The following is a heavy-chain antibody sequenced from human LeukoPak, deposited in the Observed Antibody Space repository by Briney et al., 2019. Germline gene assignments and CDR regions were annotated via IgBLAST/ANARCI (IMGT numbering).Heavy chain of an antibody. CDR3: ARGATVTTVDY. CDR1: GGTFSSYA. D-gene: IGHD4-17*01. J-gene: IGHJ4*02. CDR2: IIPIFGTA. V-gene: IGHV1-69*06. Sequence: ASVKVSCKASGGTFSSYAISWVRQAPGQGLEWMGGIIPIFGTANYAQKFQGRVTLTADKSTSTAYMELSSLRSEDTAVYYCARGATVTTVDYWGQGTLVTVSS.